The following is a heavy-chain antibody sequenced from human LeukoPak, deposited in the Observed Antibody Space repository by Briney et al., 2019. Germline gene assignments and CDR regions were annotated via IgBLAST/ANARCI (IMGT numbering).Heavy chain of an antibody. J-gene: IGHJ6*03. V-gene: IGHV1-69-2*01. CDR1: GYTFTDYY. D-gene: IGHD3-3*01. CDR2: VDPEDGET. Sequence: ASVKVSCKVSGYTFTDYYMHWVQQAPGKGLEWMGLVDPEDGETIYAEKFQGRVTITADTSTDTAYMELSSLRSEDTAVYYCAREGQYYDFWSGYYTRYYYYMDVWGKGTTVTVSS. CDR3: AREGQYYDFWSGYYTRYYYYMDV.